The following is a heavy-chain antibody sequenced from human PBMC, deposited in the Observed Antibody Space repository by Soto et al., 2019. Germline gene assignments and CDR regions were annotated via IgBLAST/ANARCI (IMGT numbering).Heavy chain of an antibody. J-gene: IGHJ4*02. CDR1: GATIGENHW. D-gene: IGHD1-1*01. Sequence: QVQLQESGPGLVRPSGTLSLTCAVSGATIGENHWWSWVRQPPGKGLEWIAEIFHTGRANYNPSLRSLVTISVDKSKNQFSLNLMSATAADTAMYFCTSSWNWSLDYWGQGVLVTVSS. CDR3: TSSWNWSLDY. V-gene: IGHV4-4*02. CDR2: IFHTGRA.